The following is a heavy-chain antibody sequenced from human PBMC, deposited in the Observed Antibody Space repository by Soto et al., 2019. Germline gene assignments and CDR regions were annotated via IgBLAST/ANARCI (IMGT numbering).Heavy chain of an antibody. J-gene: IGHJ4*02. CDR3: ARDGYDSSGYYPSDY. Sequence: VQLLEFGGGLIQPGGSLRLSCSASGFTFSSYGMHWVRQAPGKGLEWVAVIWYDGSNKYYADSVKGRFTISRDNSKNTLYLQMNSLRAEDTAVYYCARDGYDSSGYYPSDYWGQGTLVTVSS. V-gene: IGHV3-33*08. D-gene: IGHD3-22*01. CDR1: GFTFSSYG. CDR2: IWYDGSNK.